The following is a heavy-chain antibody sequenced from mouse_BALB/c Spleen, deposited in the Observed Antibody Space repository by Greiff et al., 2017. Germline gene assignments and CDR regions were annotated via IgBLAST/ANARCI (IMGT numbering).Heavy chain of an antibody. CDR3: ARRDDYYWYFDV. CDR1: GFSLTSYG. Sequence: VQLQESGPGLVAPSQSLSITCTVSGFSLTSYGVHWVRQPPGKGLEWLGVIWAGGSTNYNSALMSRLSISKDNSKSQVFLKMNSLQTDDTAMYYCARRDDYYWYFDVWGAGTTVTVSS. J-gene: IGHJ1*01. V-gene: IGHV2-9*02. CDR2: IWAGGST. D-gene: IGHD2-4*01.